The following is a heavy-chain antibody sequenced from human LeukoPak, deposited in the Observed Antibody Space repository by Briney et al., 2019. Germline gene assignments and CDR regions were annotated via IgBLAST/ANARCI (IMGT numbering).Heavy chain of an antibody. V-gene: IGHV3-20*04. Sequence: RPGGSLRLSCAASGFTFDDYGMSWVRQAPGKGLEWVSGINWNGGSTGYADSVKGRFTISRDNAKNSLYLQMNSLRAEDTAVYYCAREIRYCSGGSCSNWFDPWGQGTLVTVSS. J-gene: IGHJ5*02. CDR2: INWNGGST. D-gene: IGHD2-15*01. CDR1: GFTFDDYG. CDR3: AREIRYCSGGSCSNWFDP.